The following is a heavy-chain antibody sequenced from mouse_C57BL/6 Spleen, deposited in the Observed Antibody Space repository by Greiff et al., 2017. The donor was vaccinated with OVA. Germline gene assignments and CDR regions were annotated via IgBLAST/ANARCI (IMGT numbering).Heavy chain of an antibody. CDR3: ARTDYRDWFAY. CDR1: GYTFTSYW. J-gene: IGHJ3*01. CDR2: IHPNSGST. V-gene: IGHV1-64*01. Sequence: QVQLQQPGAELVKPGASVKLSCKASGYTFTSYWMHWVKQRPGQGLEWIGMIHPNSGSTNYNEKFKSKATLTVDKSSSTAYMQLSSLTSEDSAVYYCARTDYRDWFAYWGHGTLVTVSA. D-gene: IGHD2-14*01.